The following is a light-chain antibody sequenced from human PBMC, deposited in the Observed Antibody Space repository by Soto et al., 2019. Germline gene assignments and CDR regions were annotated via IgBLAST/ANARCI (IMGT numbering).Light chain of an antibody. Sequence: QSALTQPPSASGSPGQSVTISCTGTSSDVGGYNYVSWYQQHPGKAPKLIIYEVDKRPSGVPDRFSDSKSGDTASLTVSGLQAEDDADYYCSSYGGSNNYVFGTGTKLTVL. CDR2: EVD. CDR3: SSYGGSNNYV. J-gene: IGLJ1*01. CDR1: SSDVGGYNY. V-gene: IGLV2-8*01.